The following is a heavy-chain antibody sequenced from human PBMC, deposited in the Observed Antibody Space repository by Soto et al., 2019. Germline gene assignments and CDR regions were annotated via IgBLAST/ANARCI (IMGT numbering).Heavy chain of an antibody. Sequence: EVQLVESGGGLVKPGGSLRLSCAASGFTFSSYSMNWVRQAPGKGLEWVSSISSSSSYIYYADSVKGRFTISRDNAKNSLYLQMNSLRAEDTAVYYCARGAIVVVGAGDFDYWGQGTLVTVSS. J-gene: IGHJ4*02. D-gene: IGHD2-15*01. V-gene: IGHV3-21*01. CDR2: ISSSSSYI. CDR1: GFTFSSYS. CDR3: ARGAIVVVGAGDFDY.